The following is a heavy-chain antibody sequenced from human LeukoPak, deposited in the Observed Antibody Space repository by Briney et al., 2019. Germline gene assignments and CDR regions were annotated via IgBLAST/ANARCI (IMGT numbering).Heavy chain of an antibody. V-gene: IGHV3-23*01. J-gene: IGHJ6*02. Sequence: PGGSLRLSCAASGFTFSSYAMSWVRQAPGKGLEWVSAISGSGGSTYYADSVKGRFIISRDNSKNTLYLQMNSLRAEDTAVYYCAKVGGYDFWSGAEMDVWGQGTTVTVSS. D-gene: IGHD3-3*01. CDR2: ISGSGGST. CDR1: GFTFSSYA. CDR3: AKVGGYDFWSGAEMDV.